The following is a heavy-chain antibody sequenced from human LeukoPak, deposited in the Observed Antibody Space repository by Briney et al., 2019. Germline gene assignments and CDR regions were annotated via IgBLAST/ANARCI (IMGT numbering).Heavy chain of an antibody. CDR2: INPNSGGT. CDR3: ARGQMVRGVMVCNWFDP. D-gene: IGHD3-10*01. V-gene: IGHV1-2*02. J-gene: IGHJ5*02. Sequence: ASVKVSCKASGYTFTGYYMHWVRQAPGQGLEYMGWINPNSGGTNYAQKFQGRVTMTRDTSISTAYMELSRLRSDDTAVYYCARGQMVRGVMVCNWFDPWGQETLVTVSS. CDR1: GYTFTGYY.